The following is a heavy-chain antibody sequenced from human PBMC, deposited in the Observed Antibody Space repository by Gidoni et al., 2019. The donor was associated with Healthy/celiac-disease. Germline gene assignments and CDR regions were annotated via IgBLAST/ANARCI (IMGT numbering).Heavy chain of an antibody. J-gene: IGHJ6*03. CDR3: AQPSPGSGSYYSYYYYMDV. CDR2: IIPIVGTA. Sequence: QVQLVQSGAEVKKPGSSVKVSCKASVGTFSSYAISWVRQAPGQGPEWMGGIIPIVGTANYAQKFQGRVTITADKSTSTAYMELSSLRSEDTAVYYCAQPSPGSGSYYSYYYYMDVWGKGTTVTVSS. CDR1: VGTFSSYA. V-gene: IGHV1-69*06. D-gene: IGHD3-10*01.